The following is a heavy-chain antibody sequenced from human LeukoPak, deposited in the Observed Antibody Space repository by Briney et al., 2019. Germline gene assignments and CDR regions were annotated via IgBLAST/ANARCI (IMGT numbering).Heavy chain of an antibody. CDR3: ARDRSGFDY. CDR1: GFTFSSYS. V-gene: IGHV3-48*01. Sequence: GGSLRLSCAASGFTFSSYSMNWVRQAPGKGLEWVSYISSSSSTIYYADSVKGRFTISRDNAKNSLYLQMNSLRAEDTAVCYCARDRSGFDYWGQGTLVTVSS. D-gene: IGHD3-3*01. CDR2: ISSSSSTI. J-gene: IGHJ4*02.